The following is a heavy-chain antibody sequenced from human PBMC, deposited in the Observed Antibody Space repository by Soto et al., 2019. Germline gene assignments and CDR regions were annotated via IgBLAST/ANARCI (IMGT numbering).Heavy chain of an antibody. V-gene: IGHV1-8*01. D-gene: IGHD6-13*01. Sequence: QVQLVQSGAEVKKPGASVKVSCKASGYTFTSYDINWVRQATGQGLEWMGWMNPNSGNTGYAQKFQGRVTMTRNTSISTAYRGLSSLRSEDTAVYYCAGGLRSSWYRRDLGYWGQGTLVTVSS. CDR1: GYTFTSYD. J-gene: IGHJ4*02. CDR2: MNPNSGNT. CDR3: AGGLRSSWYRRDLGY.